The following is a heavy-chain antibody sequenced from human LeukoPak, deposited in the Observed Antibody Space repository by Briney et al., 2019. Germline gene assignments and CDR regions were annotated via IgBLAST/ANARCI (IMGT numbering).Heavy chain of an antibody. V-gene: IGHV3-30-3*01. Sequence: GGSLRLSCAASGFTFSSYAMHWVRQAPGKGLEWVAVISYDGSNKYYADSVKGRFTISGDNSKNTLYLQMNSLRAEDTAVYYCARDTLAYCGGDCSDAFDIWGQGTMVTVSS. CDR3: ARDTLAYCGGDCSDAFDI. J-gene: IGHJ3*02. CDR2: ISYDGSNK. CDR1: GFTFSSYA. D-gene: IGHD2-21*02.